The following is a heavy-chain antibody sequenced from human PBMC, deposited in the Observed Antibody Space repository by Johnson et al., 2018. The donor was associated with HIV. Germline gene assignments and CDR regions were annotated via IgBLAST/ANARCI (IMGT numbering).Heavy chain of an antibody. Sequence: VQLVESGGGVVQPGGSLRLSCAASGFTFSSYGMHWIRQAPGKGLEWVSYISSSGSTIYYADSVEGRFTISRDNAKNTLYLQMNSLRAEDTAVYYCARVEWELDAFDIWGQGTMVTVSS. D-gene: IGHD1-26*01. J-gene: IGHJ3*02. CDR3: ARVEWELDAFDI. V-gene: IGHV3-48*04. CDR2: ISSSGSTI. CDR1: GFTFSSYG.